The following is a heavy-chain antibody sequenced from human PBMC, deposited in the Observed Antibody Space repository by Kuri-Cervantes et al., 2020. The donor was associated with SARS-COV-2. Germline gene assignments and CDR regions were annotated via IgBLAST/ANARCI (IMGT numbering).Heavy chain of an antibody. J-gene: IGHJ4*02. CDR2: IYYSGST. V-gene: IGHV4-39*01. CDR1: GGSISSSSYY. CDR3: ARGTRYYDFWSGYLN. Sequence: GSLRLSCTVSGGSISSSSYYWGWIRQPPGKGLEWIGSIYYSGSTYYNPSLKSRVTISVDTSKNQFSLKLSSVTAADTAVYYCARGTRYYDFWSGYLNWGQGTPVTVSS. D-gene: IGHD3-3*01.